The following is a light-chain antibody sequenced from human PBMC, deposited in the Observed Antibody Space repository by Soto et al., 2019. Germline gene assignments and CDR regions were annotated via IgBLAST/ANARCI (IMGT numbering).Light chain of an antibody. CDR3: QQYNSWPYT. Sequence: EIVMTQSPVALSVSPGESAALSCRASQSVGRNFAWYQQRPGQAPRVLIYGTSTWATGVPARFSGSGSGADSTLTISSLQSEDFADYYCQQYNSWPYTFGQGTKVEIK. CDR2: GTS. CDR1: QSVGRN. J-gene: IGKJ2*01. V-gene: IGKV3-15*01.